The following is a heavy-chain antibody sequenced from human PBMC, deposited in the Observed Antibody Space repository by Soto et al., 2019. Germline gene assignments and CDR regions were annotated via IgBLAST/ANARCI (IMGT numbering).Heavy chain of an antibody. J-gene: IGHJ3*02. CDR1: GGSISSYY. D-gene: IGHD6-19*01. CDR3: ARDGGSGWPDI. V-gene: IGHV4-59*01. CDR2: IYYSGST. Sequence: SETLSLTCTVSGGSISSYYWSWIRQPPGKGLEWIGYIYYSGSTNYNPSLKSRVTISVDTSKNQFSLKLSSVTAADTAVYYCARDGGSGWPDIWGQGTMVTVSS.